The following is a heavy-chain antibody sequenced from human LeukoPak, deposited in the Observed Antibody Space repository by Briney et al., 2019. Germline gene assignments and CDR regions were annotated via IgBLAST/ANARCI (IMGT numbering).Heavy chain of an antibody. J-gene: IGHJ6*03. V-gene: IGHV4-59*01. CDR3: ARSGTYSSSQFYYMDV. Sequence: NPSETLSLTCTVSGGSISSYYWSWIRQPSGKGLEWIGYIYYSGSTNYNPSLKSRVTISVDTSKNQFSLKLSSVTAADTAVYYCARSGTYSSSQFYYMDVWGKGTTVTVSS. D-gene: IGHD6-13*01. CDR2: IYYSGST. CDR1: GGSISSYY.